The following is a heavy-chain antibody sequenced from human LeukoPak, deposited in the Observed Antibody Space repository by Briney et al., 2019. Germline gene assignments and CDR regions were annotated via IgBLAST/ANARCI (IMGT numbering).Heavy chain of an antibody. D-gene: IGHD6-13*01. CDR1: GFTFSSYS. CDR2: ISSSSSYI. Sequence: GGSLRLSCAASGFTFSSYSMNWVCQAPGKGLEWVSSISSSSSYIYYADSVKGRFTISRDNAKNSLYLQMNSLRAEDTAVYYCARDAAADAFDIWGQGTMVTVSS. V-gene: IGHV3-21*01. J-gene: IGHJ3*02. CDR3: ARDAAADAFDI.